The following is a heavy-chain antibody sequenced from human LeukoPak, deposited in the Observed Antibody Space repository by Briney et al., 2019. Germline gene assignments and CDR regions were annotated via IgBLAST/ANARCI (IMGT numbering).Heavy chain of an antibody. J-gene: IGHJ4*02. CDR3: AREEDYYDSSGYYLY. Sequence: PSETLSLTCTVSGGSISSGSYYWSWIRQPAWKGLEWIGRIYTSGSTNYNPSLKSRVTISVDTSKNQFSLKLSSVTAADTAVYYCAREEDYYDSSGYYLYWGQGTLVTVSS. D-gene: IGHD3-22*01. V-gene: IGHV4-61*02. CDR1: GGSISSGSYY. CDR2: IYTSGST.